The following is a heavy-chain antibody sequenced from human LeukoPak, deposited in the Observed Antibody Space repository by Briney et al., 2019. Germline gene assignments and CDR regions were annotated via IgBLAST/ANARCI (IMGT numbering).Heavy chain of an antibody. V-gene: IGHV3-23*01. D-gene: IGHD6-13*01. CDR2: ISGSGGST. CDR1: GFTFSSYA. Sequence: GGSLRLSCAASGFTFSSYAMSWVRQAPGKGLEWVSAISGSGGSTYYADSVKGRFTISRDNSKNTLYLQMNSLRAEDTAVYYCANIDALRQQLGTTSPLDYWGQGTLVTVSS. CDR3: ANIDALRQQLGTTSPLDY. J-gene: IGHJ4*02.